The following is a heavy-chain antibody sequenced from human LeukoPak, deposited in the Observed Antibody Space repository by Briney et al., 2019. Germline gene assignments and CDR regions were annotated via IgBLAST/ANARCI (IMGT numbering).Heavy chain of an antibody. CDR1: GGSISSYY. J-gene: IGHJ4*02. CDR3: AREVRSGWYDY. V-gene: IGHV4-59*01. Sequence: SETLSLTCTVPGGSISSYYWSWIRQPPGKGLEWIGYIYYSGSTNYNPSLKSRVTISVDTSKNQFSLKLSSVTAADTAVYYCAREVRSGWYDYWGQGTLVTVSS. D-gene: IGHD6-19*01. CDR2: IYYSGST.